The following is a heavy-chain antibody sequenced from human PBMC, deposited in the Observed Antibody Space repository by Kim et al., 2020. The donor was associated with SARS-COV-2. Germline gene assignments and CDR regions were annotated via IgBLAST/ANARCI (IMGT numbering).Heavy chain of an antibody. CDR2: ISGSGGST. CDR3: AKDPSSGWYRWGYFDY. CDR1: GFTFSSYA. J-gene: IGHJ4*02. V-gene: IGHV3-23*01. D-gene: IGHD6-19*01. Sequence: GGSLRLSCAASGFTFSSYAMSWVRQAPGKGLEWVSAISGSGGSTYYADSVKGRFTISRDNSKNTLYLQMNSLRAEDTAVYYCAKDPSSGWYRWGYFDYWGQGTLVTVSS.